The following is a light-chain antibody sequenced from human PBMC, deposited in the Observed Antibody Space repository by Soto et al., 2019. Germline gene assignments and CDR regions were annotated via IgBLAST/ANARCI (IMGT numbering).Light chain of an antibody. V-gene: IGKV1-39*01. CDR2: DAS. CDR1: QGISTY. J-gene: IGKJ4*01. Sequence: DIQMTQSPSSLSASVGDRVTITCRASQGISTYLVWYQQRQGRAPKLLIYDASSLLSGVPSRFSGSGSGTDFTLTISSLEPEDFAVYYCQQRSNWPPGRLTFGGGTKVEIK. CDR3: QQRSNWPPGRLT.